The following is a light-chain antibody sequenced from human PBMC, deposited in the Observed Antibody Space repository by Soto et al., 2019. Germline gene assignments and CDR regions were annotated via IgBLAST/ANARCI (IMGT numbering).Light chain of an antibody. CDR3: QQANRFPLS. J-gene: IGKJ4*01. CDR1: QRISSW. Sequence: DIQMTQSPSSVSASVGDRVTITCRASQRISSWLAWYQQKPGKAPNLLIHTASSLQSGVPSRFSGSGSGTDFTLTISSLQPEDFATYDCQQANRFPLSFGGGTKVEIK. CDR2: TAS. V-gene: IGKV1-12*01.